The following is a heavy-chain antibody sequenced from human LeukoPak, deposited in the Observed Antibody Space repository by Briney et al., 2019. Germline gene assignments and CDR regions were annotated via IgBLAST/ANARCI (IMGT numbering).Heavy chain of an antibody. CDR1: GFTFSNNW. Sequence: GGSLRLSCAASGFTFSNNWMSWVRQAPGKGLEWVANIKQDGSDKYYVDSVKGRFTISRDNAKNSLSLQMNSLRAEDTAVYYCARPLMYYYGSETYFWFDPWGQGTLVTVSS. CDR2: IKQDGSDK. D-gene: IGHD3-10*01. CDR3: ARPLMYYYGSETYFWFDP. J-gene: IGHJ5*02. V-gene: IGHV3-7*01.